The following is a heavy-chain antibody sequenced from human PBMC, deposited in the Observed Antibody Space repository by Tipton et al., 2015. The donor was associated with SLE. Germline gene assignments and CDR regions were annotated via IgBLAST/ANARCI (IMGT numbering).Heavy chain of an antibody. CDR2: ITNSGST. D-gene: IGHD3-10*01. V-gene: IGHV4-31*03. J-gene: IGHJ4*02. CDR1: GGSITPGDSN. CDR3: ARAVWFGELSFDR. Sequence: TLSLPCTVSGGSITPGDSNSNWIRQHPGKGLEWIGFITNSGSTDYNPPPNSRVSISIDTSENQFSLKLTSVTAADTAVYYCARAVWFGELSFDRWGQGTLVTVSS.